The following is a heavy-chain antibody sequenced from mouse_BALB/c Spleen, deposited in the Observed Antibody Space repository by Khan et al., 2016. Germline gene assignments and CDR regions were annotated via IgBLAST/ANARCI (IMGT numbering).Heavy chain of an antibody. Sequence: EVQLQESGPGLAKPSQSLSLTCTVTGYSITSDYAWNWIRQFPGNKLEWMAYISYSGSTSYNPSLKSRISITRDTSKNQFFLQLISVTTEDTATYYCARNWDAMDYWGQGTSVTVSS. CDR3: ARNWDAMDY. D-gene: IGHD4-1*01. J-gene: IGHJ4*01. CDR1: GYSITSDYA. CDR2: ISYSGST. V-gene: IGHV3-2*02.